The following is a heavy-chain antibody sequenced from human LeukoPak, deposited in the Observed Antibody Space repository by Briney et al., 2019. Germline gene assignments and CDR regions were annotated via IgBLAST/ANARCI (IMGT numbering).Heavy chain of an antibody. D-gene: IGHD3-10*01. V-gene: IGHV4-4*07. Sequence: SQTLSLTCTVSGGALSSYYRGWIRQRAGRGLEWIGRIYTSGSTNYNPSLKSRVTMSVDTPKTQLSLKLSSVPAADTAVYYCARDPGGVIDAFDIWGQGTMVTVSS. CDR2: IYTSGST. CDR1: GGALSSYY. CDR3: ARDPGGVIDAFDI. J-gene: IGHJ3*02.